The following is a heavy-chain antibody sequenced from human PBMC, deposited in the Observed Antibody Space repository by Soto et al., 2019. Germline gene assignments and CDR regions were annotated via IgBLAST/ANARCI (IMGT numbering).Heavy chain of an antibody. D-gene: IGHD2-15*01. Sequence: QVQLQESGPGLVKPSETLSLTCTVSGDSISSYYWSWIRQPPGKGLEWIGYIYYSGSTNYNPSLKSRVTISVGTSKNPFSLKLSSVTAADTAVYYCAKNPCGGSGANCYSGGYYYSYNGMDVWGQGTTVTVSS. V-gene: IGHV4-59*01. J-gene: IGHJ6*02. CDR1: GDSISSYY. CDR3: AKNPCGGSGANCYSGGYYYSYNGMDV. CDR2: IYYSGST.